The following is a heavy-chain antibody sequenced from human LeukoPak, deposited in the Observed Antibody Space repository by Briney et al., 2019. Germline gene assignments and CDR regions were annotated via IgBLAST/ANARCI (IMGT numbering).Heavy chain of an antibody. CDR2: IFYSGST. J-gene: IGHJ4*02. CDR1: GGFVSTYY. D-gene: IGHD2-15*01. CDR3: ASTSGYCSGGNCYSAFDY. Sequence: SETLSLTCTVSGGFVSTYYWNWLRQPPGKGLEWIGYIFYSGSTNYNPSLKSRLTISVDTSNNQFSLKLSSVTAADTAVYYCASTSGYCSGGNCYSAFDYWGQGTLVTVSS. V-gene: IGHV4-59*02.